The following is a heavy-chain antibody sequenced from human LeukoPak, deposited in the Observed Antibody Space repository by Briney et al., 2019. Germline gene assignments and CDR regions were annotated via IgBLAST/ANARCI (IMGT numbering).Heavy chain of an antibody. J-gene: IGHJ4*02. Sequence: GGSLRLSCAASGFTFSSYAMSWVRQAPGKGLGWVSAISGSGGSTYYADSVKGRFTISRDNSKNTLYLQMNSLRAEDTAVYYCAKDPRSWHPMYYFDYWGQGTLVTVSS. V-gene: IGHV3-23*01. CDR1: GFTFSSYA. CDR2: ISGSGGST. CDR3: AKDPRSWHPMYYFDY. D-gene: IGHD6-13*01.